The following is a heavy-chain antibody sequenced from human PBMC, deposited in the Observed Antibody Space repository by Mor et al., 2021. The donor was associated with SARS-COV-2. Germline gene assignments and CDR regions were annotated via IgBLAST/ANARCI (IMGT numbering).Heavy chain of an antibody. CDR2: T. D-gene: IGHD6-6*01. V-gene: IGHV3-15*01. CDR3: ATDEYPRGH. J-gene: IGHJ4*02. Sequence: TDYAAPVKGRFTISRDDSKSTLYLQMNSLKTEDTAVYYCATDEYPRGHWGQGTLVTVSS.